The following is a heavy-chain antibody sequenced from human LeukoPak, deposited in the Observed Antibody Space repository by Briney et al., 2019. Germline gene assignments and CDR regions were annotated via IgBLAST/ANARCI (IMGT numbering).Heavy chain of an antibody. D-gene: IGHD6-13*01. CDR1: GGSISSGSYY. CDR2: IYYSGST. CDR3: ARDQGSSSWSEIDY. V-gene: IGHV4-61*01. J-gene: IGHJ4*02. Sequence: PSQTLSLTCTVSGGSISSGSYYWSWIRQPPGKGLEWIGYIYYSGSTNYNPSLKSRVTISVDTSKNQFSLKLSSVTAADTAVYYCARDQGSSSWSEIDYWGQGTLVTVSS.